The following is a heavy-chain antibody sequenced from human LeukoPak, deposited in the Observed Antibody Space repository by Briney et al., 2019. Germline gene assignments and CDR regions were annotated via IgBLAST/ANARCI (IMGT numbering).Heavy chain of an antibody. V-gene: IGHV4-34*01. CDR2: INHSGST. CDR3: ARGTATSLDY. Sequence: SETLSLTCAVYGGSFSGYYWSWIRQPPGKGLEWIGEINHSGSTNYNPSLKSRVTISVDTSKNQFSLKLSSATAADTAVYYCARGTATSLDYWGQGTLVTVSS. D-gene: IGHD6-25*01. CDR1: GGSFSGYY. J-gene: IGHJ4*02.